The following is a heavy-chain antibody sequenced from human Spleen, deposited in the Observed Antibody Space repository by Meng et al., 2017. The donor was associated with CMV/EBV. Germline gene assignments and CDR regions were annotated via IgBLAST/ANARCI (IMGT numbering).Heavy chain of an antibody. CDR2: INHSGST. CDR1: GGSFSGYY. J-gene: IGHJ6*02. CDR3: ARGHTNSGSFVGYYALDV. V-gene: IGHV4-34*01. D-gene: IGHD1-26*01. Sequence: SETLSLTCAVYGGSFSGYYWSWIRQPPGKGLEWIGEINHSGSTNYNPSLKGRVTMSVATSEDQFSLRLNSVTAADTAVYYCARGHTNSGSFVGYYALDVWGQGATVTVSS.